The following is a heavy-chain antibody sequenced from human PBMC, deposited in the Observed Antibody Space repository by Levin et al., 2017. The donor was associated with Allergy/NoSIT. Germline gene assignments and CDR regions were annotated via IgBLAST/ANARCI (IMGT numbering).Heavy chain of an antibody. V-gene: IGHV3-21*01. CDR3: ASPDSHDYGGNPDAFDI. D-gene: IGHD4-23*01. J-gene: IGHJ3*02. CDR2: ISSSSSYI. Sequence: KAGGSLRLSCAASGFTFSSYSMNWVRQAPGKGLECVSSISSSSSYIYYADSVKGRFTISRDNAKNSLYLQMNSLRAEDTAVYYCASPDSHDYGGNPDAFDIWGQGTMVTVSS. CDR1: GFTFSSYS.